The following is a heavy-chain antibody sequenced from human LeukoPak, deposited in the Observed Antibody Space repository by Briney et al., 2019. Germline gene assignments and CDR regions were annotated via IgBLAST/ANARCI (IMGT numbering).Heavy chain of an antibody. Sequence: ASVKVSCKASGYTFTRYYMHWVRQAPGQGLEWMGIINPSGGSTSYAQKFQGRVTMTRDTSTSTVYMELSSLRSEDTAVYYCASGEYCSSTSCSPRIDAFDIWGQGTMVTVSS. J-gene: IGHJ3*02. V-gene: IGHV1-46*01. CDR2: INPSGGST. CDR1: GYTFTRYY. CDR3: ASGEYCSSTSCSPRIDAFDI. D-gene: IGHD2-2*01.